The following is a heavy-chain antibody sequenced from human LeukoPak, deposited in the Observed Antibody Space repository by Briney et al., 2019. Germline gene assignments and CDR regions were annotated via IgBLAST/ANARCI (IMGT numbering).Heavy chain of an antibody. V-gene: IGHV1-46*01. Sequence: ASVKVSCKASGYTFTSYFMHWVRQAPGQGPEWMGLINPSGGSTSYAQKFQGRVTMTRDMSTNTVYTDLSSLRSDDTAVYYCARDPYSGWQLDEFHYYGMDVWGQGTTVIVSS. CDR1: GYTFTSYF. J-gene: IGHJ6*02. D-gene: IGHD6-6*01. CDR3: ARDPYSGWQLDEFHYYGMDV. CDR2: INPSGGST.